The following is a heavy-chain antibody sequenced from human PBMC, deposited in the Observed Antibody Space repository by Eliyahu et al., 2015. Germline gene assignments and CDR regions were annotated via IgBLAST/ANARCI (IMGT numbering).Heavy chain of an antibody. CDR3: ARGYGDSYFDY. CDR2: IYYSGST. CDR1: GGSISSYY. Sequence: QVQLQESGPGLVKPSETLSLTCTXSGGSISSYYWSWIRQPPGKGLEWIGYIYYSGSTNYNPSLKSRVTISVDTSKNQFSLKLSSVTAADTAVYYCARGYGDSYFDYWGQGTLVTVSS. D-gene: IGHD4-17*01. J-gene: IGHJ4*02. V-gene: IGHV4-59*01.